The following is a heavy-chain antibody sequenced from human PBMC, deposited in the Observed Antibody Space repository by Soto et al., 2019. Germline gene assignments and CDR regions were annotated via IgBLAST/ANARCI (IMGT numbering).Heavy chain of an antibody. J-gene: IGHJ4*02. Sequence: SETLSLTCTVSGGSISRSSYYWGWIRQPPGKGLEWIGSIYYSGSTYYNPSLKSRVTISVDTSKNQFSLKLSSVTAADTAVYYCARVTFTVRDFDYWGQGTLVTVSS. CDR2: IYYSGST. D-gene: IGHD4-17*01. CDR3: ARVTFTVRDFDY. CDR1: GGSISRSSYY. V-gene: IGHV4-39*01.